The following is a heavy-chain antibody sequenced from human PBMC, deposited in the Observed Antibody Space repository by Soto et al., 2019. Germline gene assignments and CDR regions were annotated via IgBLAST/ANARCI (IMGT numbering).Heavy chain of an antibody. CDR2: ISYDGSNK. D-gene: IGHD3-22*01. Sequence: QVQLVESGGGVVQPGRSLRLSCAASGFTFSSYGMHWVRQAPGKGLEWVAVISYDGSNKYYADSVKGRFTISRDNSKNTLYLQMNILRAEDTAVYYCTRQAWSSGYYRGTDYWGQGTLVTVSS. J-gene: IGHJ4*02. CDR3: TRQAWSSGYYRGTDY. CDR1: GFTFSSYG. V-gene: IGHV3-30*03.